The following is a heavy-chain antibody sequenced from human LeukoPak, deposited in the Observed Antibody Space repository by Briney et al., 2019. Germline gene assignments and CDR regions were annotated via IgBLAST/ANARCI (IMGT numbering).Heavy chain of an antibody. Sequence: GGSLRLSCAASGFTVSSNYMSWVRQAPGKGLEWVSVIYSGGSTYYADSVKGRFTISRDNSKNTLYLQMNSLRAEDTAVHYCARMYYYDSSGLTWGFDYWGQGTLVTVPS. CDR3: ARMYYYDSSGLTWGFDY. CDR2: IYSGGST. D-gene: IGHD3-22*01. V-gene: IGHV3-53*01. CDR1: GFTVSSNY. J-gene: IGHJ4*02.